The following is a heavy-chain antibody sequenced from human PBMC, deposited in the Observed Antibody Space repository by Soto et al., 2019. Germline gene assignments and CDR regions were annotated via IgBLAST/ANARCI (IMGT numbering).Heavy chain of an antibody. CDR3: AKDQGIAASHGID. D-gene: IGHD6-13*01. CDR2: ISNDGSDK. V-gene: IGHV3-30*18. CDR1: GFTFNNYG. Sequence: QVQLVESGGGVVQPGRSLRLSCAASGFTFNNYGMHWVRQAPGKGLEWVATISNDGSDKYYADSVKGRLTISRDNSKNTLYLQMNSLRAEEMAVYYCAKDQGIAASHGIDWGQGTMVTVSS. J-gene: IGHJ3*01.